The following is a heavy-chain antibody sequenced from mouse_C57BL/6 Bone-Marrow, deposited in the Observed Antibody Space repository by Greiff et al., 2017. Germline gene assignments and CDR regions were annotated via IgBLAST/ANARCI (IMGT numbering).Heavy chain of an antibody. CDR3: ARDYYGRGTLYAMDY. Sequence: VQLQQPGAELVKPGASVKMSCKASGYTFTSYWITWVKQRPGQGLEWIGDIYPGSGSTNYNEKFKSKATLTVDTSSSTAYMQLSSLTSEDSAVYYCARDYYGRGTLYAMDYWGQGTSVTVSS. CDR2: IYPGSGST. CDR1: GYTFTSYW. D-gene: IGHD1-1*01. J-gene: IGHJ4*01. V-gene: IGHV1-55*01.